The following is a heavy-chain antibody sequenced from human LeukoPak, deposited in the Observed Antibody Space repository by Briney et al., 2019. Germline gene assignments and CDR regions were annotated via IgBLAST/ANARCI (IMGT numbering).Heavy chain of an antibody. Sequence: PSETLSLTCTLSGYSISSGYYWGWIRQPPGRGLEWIGSIYHSGSTYYNPSLKSRVTISVDTSKNQFSLKLSSVTAADTAVYYCAQEYVLRFDYWGQGTLVTVSS. CDR1: GYSISSGYY. V-gene: IGHV4-38-2*02. CDR2: IYHSGST. D-gene: IGHD2/OR15-2a*01. CDR3: AQEYVLRFDY. J-gene: IGHJ4*02.